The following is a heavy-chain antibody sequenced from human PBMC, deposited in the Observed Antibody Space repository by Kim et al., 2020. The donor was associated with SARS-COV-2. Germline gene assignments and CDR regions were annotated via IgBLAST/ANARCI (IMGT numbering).Heavy chain of an antibody. CDR3: AKDGSYGILDYYYYGMDV. D-gene: IGHD5-18*01. CDR2: ISWNSGSI. CDR1: GFTFDDYA. J-gene: IGHJ6*02. Sequence: GGSLRLSCAASGFTFDDYAMHWVRQAPGKGLEWVSGISWNSGSIGYADSVKGRFTISRDNAKNSLYLQMNSLRAEDTALYYCAKDGSYGILDYYYYGMDVLGQGTTVTVSS. V-gene: IGHV3-9*01.